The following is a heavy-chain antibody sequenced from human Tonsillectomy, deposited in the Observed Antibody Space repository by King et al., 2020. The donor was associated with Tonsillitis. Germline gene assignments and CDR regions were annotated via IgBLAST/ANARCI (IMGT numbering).Heavy chain of an antibody. CDR2: ISYDGSNK. J-gene: IGHJ1*01. V-gene: IGHV3-30*18. CDR3: AKDMNHYDSSGSPFQH. Sequence: QVQLVESGGGVVQPGRSLRLSCAASGFTFRSYGMHWVRQAPGKGLEWVAVISYDGSNKCYADSVKGRFTISRDNSKNTVHLQMNSLRAEDTAVYYCAKDMNHYDSSGSPFQHWGQGTLVTVSS. D-gene: IGHD3-22*01. CDR1: GFTFRSYG.